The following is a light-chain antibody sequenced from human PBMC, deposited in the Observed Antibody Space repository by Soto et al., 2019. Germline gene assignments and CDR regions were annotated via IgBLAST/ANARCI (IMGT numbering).Light chain of an antibody. CDR1: QSVDGY. V-gene: IGKV3-15*01. CDR3: QQYHKWPPIT. CDR2: GAS. Sequence: EVVMTQSPGTLSVSLGESATLSCRASQSVDGYLAWYQQKPGQAPRLLIYGASTRATGVTARFRGGGSGTEFTLTISSLQSEDSAGYYCQQYHKWPPITFGQGTRLEIK. J-gene: IGKJ5*01.